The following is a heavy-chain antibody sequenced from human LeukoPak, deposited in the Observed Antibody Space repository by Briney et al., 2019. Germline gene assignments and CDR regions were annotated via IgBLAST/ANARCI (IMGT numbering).Heavy chain of an antibody. CDR1: GFTFDDYT. D-gene: IGHD3-22*01. V-gene: IGHV3-23*01. CDR2: ISGSGDTT. CDR3: AEQSYDSSGYYFH. Sequence: PGGSLRLSCAASGFTFDDYTMHWVRQAPGKGLEWVSIISGSGDTTYYADSVKGRFTISRDNSKNTLYLQMNSLRSDDTAVYYCAEQSYDSSGYYFHWGQGTLVTVSS. J-gene: IGHJ4*02.